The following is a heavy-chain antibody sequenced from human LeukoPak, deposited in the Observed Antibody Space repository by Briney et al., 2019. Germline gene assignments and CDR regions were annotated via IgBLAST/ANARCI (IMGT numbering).Heavy chain of an antibody. D-gene: IGHD3-10*01. CDR1: GGSISGYF. CDR3: ARYGITIVRGGKYYFDS. V-gene: IGHV4-59*08. Sequence: PSETLSLTCTVPGGSISGYFWSWIRQPPGKRLEWIGYVHYSGSTNYNPSLNSRVTISVDTSKNQFSLRLRSVTAEDTAVYYCARYGITIVRGGKYYFDSWGQGTLVTVSS. CDR2: VHYSGST. J-gene: IGHJ4*02.